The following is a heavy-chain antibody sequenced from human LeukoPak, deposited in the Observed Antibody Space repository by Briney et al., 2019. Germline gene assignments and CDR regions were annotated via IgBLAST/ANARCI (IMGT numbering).Heavy chain of an antibody. Sequence: ASVKVSCKASGYTFTGYYMHWVRQAPGQGLEWMGWINPNSGGTNYAQKFQGRVTMTRDTSISTAYMELSRLRSDDTAVYYCARVRGVILRGPNYYFDYWGQGTLVTVSS. J-gene: IGHJ4*02. D-gene: IGHD3-10*01. V-gene: IGHV1-2*02. CDR3: ARVRGVILRGPNYYFDY. CDR2: INPNSGGT. CDR1: GYTFTGYY.